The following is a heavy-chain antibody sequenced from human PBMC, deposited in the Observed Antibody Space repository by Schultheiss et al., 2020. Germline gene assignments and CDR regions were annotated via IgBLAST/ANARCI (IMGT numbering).Heavy chain of an antibody. CDR3: ARGRFLIRSGSYYFDY. J-gene: IGHJ4*02. D-gene: IGHD1-26*01. CDR1: DGSINSGSYY. V-gene: IGHV4-39*07. Sequence: SETLSLTCTVSDGSINSGSYYWTWIRQPPGKGLEWIGEINHSGSTNYNPSLKSRVTISVDTSKNQFSLKLSSVTAADTAVYYCARGRFLIRSGSYYFDYWGQGTLVTVSS. CDR2: INHSGST.